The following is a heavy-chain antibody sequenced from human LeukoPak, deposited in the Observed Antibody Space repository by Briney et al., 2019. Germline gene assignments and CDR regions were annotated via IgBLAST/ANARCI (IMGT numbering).Heavy chain of an antibody. Sequence: KPSETLSLTCTVSGGSISSYFWCWIRQLPGKGLEWIGSIYYTGSTNYSPSLKSRVTISVDTSKNQFSLKLSSVTAADTALDYCARDTAGSTSWSLGDGFDVWGQGTMVTVSP. D-gene: IGHD6-13*01. CDR3: ARDTAGSTSWSLGDGFDV. J-gene: IGHJ3*01. CDR2: IYYTGST. V-gene: IGHV4-59*01. CDR1: GGSISSYF.